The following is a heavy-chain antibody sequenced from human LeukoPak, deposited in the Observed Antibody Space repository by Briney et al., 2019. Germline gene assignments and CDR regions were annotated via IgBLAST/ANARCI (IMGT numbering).Heavy chain of an antibody. Sequence: SETLSLTCTVSGDSINSGSYYWGWIRQPPGKGLEWIGNIYYSGSTYYNPSLKSRITISVDTSKNQFSLKLSSVTAADTAVYYCARITGINYDFWSGWGYFDYWGQGSLVTVSS. V-gene: IGHV4-39*01. CDR1: GDSINSGSYY. J-gene: IGHJ4*02. CDR2: IYYSGST. CDR3: ARITGINYDFWSGWGYFDY. D-gene: IGHD3-3*01.